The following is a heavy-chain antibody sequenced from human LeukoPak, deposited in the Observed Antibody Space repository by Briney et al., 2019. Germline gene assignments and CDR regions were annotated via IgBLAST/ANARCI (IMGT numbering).Heavy chain of an antibody. D-gene: IGHD2/OR15-2a*01. J-gene: IGHJ4*02. CDR2: ITGDGSST. V-gene: IGHV3-74*01. CDR1: GFTFSNYF. Sequence: GGSLRLSXTASGFTFSNYFMHWVCQVPGEGPVWVSRITGDGSSTSYADSVKGRFTISRDNAKNTLYLQMNSLRAEDTALYYCVRLYAYWGQGTLVTVSS. CDR3: VRLYAY.